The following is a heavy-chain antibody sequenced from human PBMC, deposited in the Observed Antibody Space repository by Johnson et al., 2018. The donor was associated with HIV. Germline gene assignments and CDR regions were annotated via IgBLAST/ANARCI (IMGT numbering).Heavy chain of an antibody. CDR1: GFTFSNAW. CDR2: IKSKTDGGTT. V-gene: IGHV3-15*01. J-gene: IGHJ3*02. Sequence: VQLVESGGGLVKPGGSLRLSCAASGFTFSNAWMSWVRQAPGKGLEWVGRIKSKTDGGTTDYAATVKGRFTISREDSKNTLYLQMNSLRAEDTAVYYCARSKAFDIWGQGTMVTVSS. CDR3: ARSKAFDI. D-gene: IGHD5-24*01.